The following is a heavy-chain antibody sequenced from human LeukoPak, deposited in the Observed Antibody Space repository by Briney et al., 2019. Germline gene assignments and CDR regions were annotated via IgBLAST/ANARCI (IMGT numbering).Heavy chain of an antibody. CDR3: ARSYYAPNWFDP. CDR2: INAGNGNT. CDR1: XYTFTSYA. V-gene: IGHV1-3*01. J-gene: IGHJ5*02. Sequence: VSCKASXYTFTSYAMHWVRQAPGQRLEWMGWINAGNGNTKYSQKFQGRVTITRDTSASTAYMELSSLRSEDTAVYYCARSYYAPNWFDPWGQGTLVTVSS. D-gene: IGHD2/OR15-2a*01.